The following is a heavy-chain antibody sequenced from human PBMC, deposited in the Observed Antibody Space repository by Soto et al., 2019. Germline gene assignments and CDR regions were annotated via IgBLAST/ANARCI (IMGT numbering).Heavy chain of an antibody. D-gene: IGHD2-2*01. CDR1: GGTFSSYA. V-gene: IGHV1-69*01. CDR2: IIPIFGTA. CDR3: ARDEDIVVVPAAQYYYGMDV. J-gene: IGHJ6*02. Sequence: QVQLVQSGAEVKKPGSSVKVSCKASGGTFSSYAISWVRQAPGQGLEWMGGIIPIFGTANYAQKFQGRVTITADESTSTAYKELSSLRSEDTAVYYCARDEDIVVVPAAQYYYGMDVWGQGTTVTVSS.